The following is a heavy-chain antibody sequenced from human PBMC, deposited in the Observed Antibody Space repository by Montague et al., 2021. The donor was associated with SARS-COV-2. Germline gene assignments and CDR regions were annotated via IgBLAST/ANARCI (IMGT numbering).Heavy chain of an antibody. CDR3: ARLPTGFPNWFDT. CDR1: GASISLNSHS. V-gene: IGHV4-39*01. J-gene: IGHJ5*02. CDR2: VHNTGNS. Sequence: SETLSLTCTVSGASISLNSHSWGWLRQPPGRGLEWITTVHNTGNSYHNSSLQSPVTISRDTSQRQVSLRLNSMTTADTAVSYCARLPTGFPNWFDTWGQGILVTVSS. D-gene: IGHD3-9*01.